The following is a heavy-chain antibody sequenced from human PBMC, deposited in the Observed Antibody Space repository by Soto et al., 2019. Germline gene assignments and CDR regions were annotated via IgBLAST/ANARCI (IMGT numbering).Heavy chain of an antibody. CDR2: VYHNGGA. V-gene: IGHV4-39*01. J-gene: IGHJ4*02. CDR1: GVSIHNSHSF. CDR3: RRGVVGGTRQAYPDL. Sequence: SETLSLTCTVSGVSIHNSHSFWAWIRQPPGKGLQFIASVYHNGGAHYNSSLKSRVTISVDTANNQVSLRMRSLTAADTAFYYCRRGVVGGTRQAYPDLWCKGILVTVSS. D-gene: IGHD2-15*01.